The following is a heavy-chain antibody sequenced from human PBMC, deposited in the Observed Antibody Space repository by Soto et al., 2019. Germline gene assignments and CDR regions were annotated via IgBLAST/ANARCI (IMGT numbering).Heavy chain of an antibody. J-gene: IGHJ6*02. D-gene: IGHD3-10*01. CDR2: INPNTVAT. Sequence: QVQLVQSGAEVKKPGASVKVSCKASGHTLSDNYIHWVRQAPGQGLEWMGWINPNTVATNYAHKFQGSFTTTWDTSISTAYMELSRLRSDDTAVYYCARDRGSGSSYGMDVWGQGTTITVSS. V-gene: IGHV1-2*04. CDR3: ARDRGSGSSYGMDV. CDR1: GHTLSDNY.